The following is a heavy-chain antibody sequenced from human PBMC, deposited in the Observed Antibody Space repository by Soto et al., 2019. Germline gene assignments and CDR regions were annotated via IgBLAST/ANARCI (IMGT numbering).Heavy chain of an antibody. CDR1: GGSISSSSYY. Sequence: SETLSLTCTVSGGSISSSSYYWGWIRQPPGKGLEWIGSIYYSGSTYYNSSLKSRVTISVDTSKNQFSLKLSSVTAADTAVYYCARYDYGDYGYYYYYGMDVWGQGTTVTVSS. CDR3: ARYDYGDYGYYYYYGMDV. V-gene: IGHV4-39*01. D-gene: IGHD4-17*01. CDR2: IYYSGST. J-gene: IGHJ6*02.